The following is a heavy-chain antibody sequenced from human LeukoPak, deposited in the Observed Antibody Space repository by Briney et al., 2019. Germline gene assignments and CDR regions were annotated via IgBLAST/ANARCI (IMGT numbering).Heavy chain of an antibody. D-gene: IGHD4-17*01. CDR2: IYYSGST. CDR1: GGAISSGDYY. Sequence: SETLSLTCTVSGGAISSGDYYWSWIRQPPGKGLEGIGDIYYSGSTYYNPSLKSRVTISVDTSKHQFSLKLSSVTAADTAVYYCARVPYGDYSNWFDPWGQGTLVTVPS. CDR3: ARVPYGDYSNWFDP. J-gene: IGHJ5*02. V-gene: IGHV4-30-4*01.